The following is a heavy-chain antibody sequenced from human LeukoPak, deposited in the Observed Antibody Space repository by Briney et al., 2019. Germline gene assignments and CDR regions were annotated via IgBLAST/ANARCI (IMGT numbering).Heavy chain of an antibody. CDR2: IYYSGST. J-gene: IGHJ4*02. CDR1: GGSISSSSYY. CDR3: ASLSDPYYYDSSGYPDY. D-gene: IGHD3-22*01. V-gene: IGHV4-39*01. Sequence: SETLSLTCTVSGGSISSSSYYWGWIRQPPGKGLEWIGSIYYSGSTYYNPSLKSRVTISVDTSKNQFSLKLSSVTAADTAVYYCASLSDPYYYDSSGYPDYWGQGTLVTVSS.